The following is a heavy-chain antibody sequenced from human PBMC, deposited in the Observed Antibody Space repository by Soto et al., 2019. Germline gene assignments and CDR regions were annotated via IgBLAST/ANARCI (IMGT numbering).Heavy chain of an antibody. D-gene: IGHD6-19*01. Sequence: SETLSLTCTVSGGSISSYYWSWIRQPPGKGLEWIGYIYYSGSTNYNPSLKSRVTISVDTSKNQFSLKLSSVTAADTAVYYCARGRGSSGWPTQLPYYYYGMDVWGQGTTVTVSS. V-gene: IGHV4-59*12. CDR3: ARGRGSSGWPTQLPYYYYGMDV. J-gene: IGHJ6*02. CDR2: IYYSGST. CDR1: GGSISSYY.